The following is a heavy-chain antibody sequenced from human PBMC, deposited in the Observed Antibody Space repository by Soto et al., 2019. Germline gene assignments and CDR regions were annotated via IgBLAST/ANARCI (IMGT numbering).Heavy chain of an antibody. D-gene: IGHD3-10*01. J-gene: IGHJ6*02. CDR1: GFTFSSYA. CDR2: ISGSGGST. Sequence: GGSLRLSCAASGFTFSSYAMSWVRQAPGKGLEWVSAISGSGGSTYYADSVKGRFTISRDNSKNTLYLQMNGLRAEDTAVYYCARHYYGSGILRGYYYGMDVWGQGTTVTVSS. CDR3: ARHYYGSGILRGYYYGMDV. V-gene: IGHV3-23*01.